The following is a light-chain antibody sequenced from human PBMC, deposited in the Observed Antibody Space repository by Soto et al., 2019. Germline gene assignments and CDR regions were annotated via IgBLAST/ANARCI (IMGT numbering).Light chain of an antibody. CDR3: QRYNNWPLT. CDR1: QGIGDT. Sequence: EIVMTQSPATLSVSPGERATLSCRASQGIGDTLAWYQQKPGQTPRLLIYDTSTRATGVPARFSGSRSGAEFTLTINSLQSEDFGFYYCQRYNNWPLTFGGGTKVEVK. V-gene: IGKV3-15*01. CDR2: DTS. J-gene: IGKJ4*01.